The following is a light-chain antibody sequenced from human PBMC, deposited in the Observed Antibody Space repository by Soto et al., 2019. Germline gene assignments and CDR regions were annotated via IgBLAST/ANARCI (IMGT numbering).Light chain of an antibody. CDR3: TSYAGSNNV. V-gene: IGLV2-8*01. CDR2: EVS. Sequence: QSALTQPHSASGSPGQSVTISCIGTSSDVGGYNYVSWYQQHPGKAPKLMIYEVSKRPSGVPDRFSGSKSGNTASLTVSGLQTEDEADYYCTSYAGSNNVFGGGTKVTVL. CDR1: SSDVGGYNY. J-gene: IGLJ2*01.